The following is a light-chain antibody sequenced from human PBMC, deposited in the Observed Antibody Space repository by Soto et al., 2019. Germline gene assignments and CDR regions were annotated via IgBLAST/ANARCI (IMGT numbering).Light chain of an antibody. CDR3: NSYTSSTSLPYV. CDR1: SSDVGRYNY. V-gene: IGLV2-11*01. Sequence: QSALTQPRSVSGSPGQSVTISCTGTSSDVGRYNYVSWYQQHPGKAPKLMVYDVNKRPSGVPDRFSGSKSGNTASLTISALQAEDEADYFCNSYTSSTSLPYVFGTGTKLTVL. CDR2: DVN. J-gene: IGLJ1*01.